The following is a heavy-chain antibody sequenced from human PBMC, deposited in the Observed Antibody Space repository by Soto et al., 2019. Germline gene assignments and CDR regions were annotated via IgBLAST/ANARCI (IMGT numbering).Heavy chain of an antibody. J-gene: IGHJ3*02. V-gene: IGHV5-51*01. CDR1: GYSFTSYW. D-gene: IGHD3-10*01. CDR2: IYPGDSET. Sequence: LGESLKISCKGSGYSFTSYWIGWVRQMPGKGLEWMGIIYPGDSETRYSPSFQGQVTISADNSISTAYLQWSSLKASDTAMYYCAGHSAGDGHDAFDIWGQGTMVTVSS. CDR3: AGHSAGDGHDAFDI.